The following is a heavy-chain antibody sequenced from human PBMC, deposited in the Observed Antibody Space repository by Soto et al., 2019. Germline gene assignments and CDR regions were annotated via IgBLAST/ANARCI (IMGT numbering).Heavy chain of an antibody. Sequence: PGASLILSCAVSGFTFPSYSMTWVRQAAGKGLEWVSAISGSGGSEFYADSVKGRFTISRDNSKNTLYLQMKSLRAEDTALYYCAKGDTTMITDYYAMDVWGQGTTVTVSS. CDR2: ISGSGGSE. J-gene: IGHJ6*02. CDR3: AKGDTTMITDYYAMDV. CDR1: GFTFPSYS. V-gene: IGHV3-23*01. D-gene: IGHD5-18*01.